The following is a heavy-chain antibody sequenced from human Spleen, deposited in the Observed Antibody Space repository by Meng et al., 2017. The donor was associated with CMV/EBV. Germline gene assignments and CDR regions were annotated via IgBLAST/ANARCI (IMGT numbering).Heavy chain of an antibody. CDR3: ARDPAHYSSGWYVSFGFDY. CDR2: TYYRSKWYN. D-gene: IGHD6-19*01. Sequence: SQTLSLTCAISGDSVSSNSAAWNWIRQSPSRGLEWLGRTYYRSKWYNDYAVSVKSRITINPDTSKNQFSLQLNSVTPEDTAVYYCARDPAHYSSGWYVSFGFDYWGQGTLVTVSS. CDR1: GDSVSSNSAA. J-gene: IGHJ4*02. V-gene: IGHV6-1*01.